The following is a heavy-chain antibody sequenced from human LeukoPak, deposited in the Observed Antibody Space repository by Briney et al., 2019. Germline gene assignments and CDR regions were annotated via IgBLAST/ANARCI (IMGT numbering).Heavy chain of an antibody. J-gene: IGHJ4*02. CDR2: IKQDGSEK. V-gene: IGHV3-7*04. Sequence: GGSLRLSCAASGFTFSNAWMNWVRQAPGKGLEWVANIKQDGSEKYYVDSVKGRFTISRDNAKNSLYLQMNSLRAEDTAVYYCARVYPGFSSFDYWGQGTLVTVSS. CDR1: GFTFSNAW. CDR3: ARVYPGFSSFDY. D-gene: IGHD1-14*01.